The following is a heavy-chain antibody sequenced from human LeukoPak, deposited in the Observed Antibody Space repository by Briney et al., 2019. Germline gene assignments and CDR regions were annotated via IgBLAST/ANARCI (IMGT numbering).Heavy chain of an antibody. D-gene: IGHD1-26*01. CDR3: AKGGYSGSYYEVSYFDY. CDR1: GFTFDDYA. J-gene: IGHJ4*02. CDR2: ISWNSGSI. Sequence: GGSLRLSCAASGFTFDDYAMHWVRQAPGKGLEWVSGISWNSGSIGYADSVKGRFTISRDNAKNSLYLQMNSLRAEDTALYYCAKGGYSGSYYEVSYFDYWGQGTLVTVSS. V-gene: IGHV3-9*01.